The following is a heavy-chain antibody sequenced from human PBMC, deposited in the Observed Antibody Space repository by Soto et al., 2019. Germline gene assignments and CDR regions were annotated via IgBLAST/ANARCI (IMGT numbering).Heavy chain of an antibody. Sequence: GESIKICGKGSRYSFTGQAISWVRQMPWKCLEWMGRIDRSXSYTKYSPSFQCHVTILADKSISRADLQWRSLKASDTDMYSCARAVYCSSTSFPKGNWLDPGGQGTLVTVSS. CDR2: IDRSXSYT. CDR3: ARAVYCSSTSFPKGNWLDP. CDR1: RYSFTGQA. V-gene: IGHV5-10-1*01. J-gene: IGHJ5*02. D-gene: IGHD2-2*01.